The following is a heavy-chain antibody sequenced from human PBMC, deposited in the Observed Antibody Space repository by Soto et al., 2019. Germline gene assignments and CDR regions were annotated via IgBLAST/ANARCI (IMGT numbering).Heavy chain of an antibody. Sequence: SETLSLTCAVYGGSFSGYYWSWIRQPPGKGLEWIGEINHSGSTNYNPSLKSRVTISVDTSKNQFSLKLSSVTAADTAVYYCARLPQGGAYYYYYYMDVWGKGTTVTVSS. V-gene: IGHV4-34*01. CDR1: GGSFSGYY. CDR2: INHSGST. D-gene: IGHD1-26*01. CDR3: ARLPQGGAYYYYYYMDV. J-gene: IGHJ6*03.